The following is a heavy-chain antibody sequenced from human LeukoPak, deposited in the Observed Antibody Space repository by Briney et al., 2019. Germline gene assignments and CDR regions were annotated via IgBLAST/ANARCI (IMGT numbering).Heavy chain of an antibody. CDR3: ARGSSSSSGGFDY. CDR1: GYTFTGYY. Sequence: GASVKVSCKASGYTFTGYYMHWVRQAPGQGLEWMGWINPNSGGTNYAQKFQGRVTMTRDTSISTAYMELRNLRSDDTAVYYCARGSSSSSGGFDYWGQGTLVTVSS. J-gene: IGHJ4*02. V-gene: IGHV1-2*02. CDR2: INPNSGGT. D-gene: IGHD6-6*01.